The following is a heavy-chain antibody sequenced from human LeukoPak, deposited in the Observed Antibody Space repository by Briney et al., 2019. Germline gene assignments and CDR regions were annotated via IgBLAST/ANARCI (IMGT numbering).Heavy chain of an antibody. CDR3: AIVVVARPVTNDP. Sequence: GGSVRLSCAASGFTFSRYAMSWLGPAPGKGLAWVSSSGSGGTTYHADSVKGRFTIPRHNSKRTLYVQMNSRRAEDTAVDYCAIVVVARPVTNDPWGQGTLVTISS. CDR2: SGSGGTT. D-gene: IGHD2-15*01. J-gene: IGHJ5*02. V-gene: IGHV3-23*01. CDR1: GFTFSRYA.